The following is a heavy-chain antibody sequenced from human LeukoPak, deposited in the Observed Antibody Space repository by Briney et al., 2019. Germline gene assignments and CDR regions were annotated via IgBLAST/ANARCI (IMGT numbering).Heavy chain of an antibody. Sequence: ASVKVSCKASGYTFTGYYMHWVRQAPGQGLEWMGGFDPEDGETIYAQKFQGRVTMTEDTSTDTAYMELSSLRSEDTAVYYCATDETQGNDYVWGSYRYNAFDIWGQGTMVTVSS. J-gene: IGHJ3*02. CDR3: ATDETQGNDYVWGSYRYNAFDI. CDR1: GYTFTGYY. CDR2: FDPEDGET. V-gene: IGHV1-24*01. D-gene: IGHD3-16*02.